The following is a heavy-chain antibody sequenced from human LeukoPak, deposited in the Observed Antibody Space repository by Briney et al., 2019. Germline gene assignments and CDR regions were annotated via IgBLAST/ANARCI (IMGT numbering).Heavy chain of an antibody. CDR2: IYSGGST. D-gene: IGHD2-8*01. CDR1: GFTVSSNY. V-gene: IGHV3-53*01. CDR3: TTGRYCTNGVCYTVFDY. J-gene: IGHJ4*02. Sequence: GGSLRLSCAASGFTVSSNYMSWVRQAPGKGLEWVSVIYSGGSTYYADSVKGRFTISRDNSKNTLYLQMNSLRAEDTAVYYCTTGRYCTNGVCYTVFDYWGQGTLVTVSS.